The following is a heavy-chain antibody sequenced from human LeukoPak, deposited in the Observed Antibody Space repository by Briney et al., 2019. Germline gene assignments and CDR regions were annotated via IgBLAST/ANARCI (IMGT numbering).Heavy chain of an antibody. V-gene: IGHV1-69*04. CDR3: ARGSNTSPVDY. Sequence: GASVKVSCKASGGTFSSYAISWVRQAPGQGLEWMGRIIPILGIANYAQKFQGRVTITADKSTSTAYTELSSLRSEDTAVYYCARGSNTSPVDYWGQGTLVTVSS. D-gene: IGHD1-26*01. CDR2: IIPILGIA. CDR1: GGTFSSYA. J-gene: IGHJ4*02.